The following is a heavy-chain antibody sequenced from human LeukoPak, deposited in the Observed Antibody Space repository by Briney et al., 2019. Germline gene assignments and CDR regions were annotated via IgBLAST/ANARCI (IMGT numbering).Heavy chain of an antibody. Sequence: PSETLSLTCTVSGGSISSSSYYWGWIRQPPGKGLEWIGSIYYSGSTYYNPSLKSRVTISVDTSKNQFSLKLSSVTAADPAVYYCARDSPPPQRVAAAGTGAFDIWGQGTMVTVSS. V-gene: IGHV4-39*07. CDR3: ARDSPPPQRVAAAGTGAFDI. CDR1: GGSISSSSYY. CDR2: IYYSGST. J-gene: IGHJ3*02. D-gene: IGHD6-13*01.